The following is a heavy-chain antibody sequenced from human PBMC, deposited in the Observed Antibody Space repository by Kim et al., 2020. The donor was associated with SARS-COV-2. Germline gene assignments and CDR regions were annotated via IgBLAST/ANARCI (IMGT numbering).Heavy chain of an antibody. CDR3: AIEPPGV. Sequence: SQTLSLTCAISGDSVSGNSGIWNWIRQSPSRGLEWLGRTYYRSKWYYDYAVSVKSRISINVDISKNQFSLHLNSVTPEDTAVYYCAIEPPGVWGQGTTVTVSS. J-gene: IGHJ6*02. CDR2: TYYRSKWYY. V-gene: IGHV6-1*01. CDR1: GDSVSGNSGI.